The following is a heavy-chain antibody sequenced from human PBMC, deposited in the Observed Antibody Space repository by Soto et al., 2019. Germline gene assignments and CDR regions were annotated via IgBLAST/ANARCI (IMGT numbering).Heavy chain of an antibody. Sequence: ASVKVSCKSSGYTFTSYDINWVRQATGQGLEWMGWMNPNSGNTGNAQKFQGRITMTRNTSISTAYMELSSLRSEDTAVYYCARSVEWLASFDYWGQGTLVTVSS. V-gene: IGHV1-8*01. CDR3: ARSVEWLASFDY. D-gene: IGHD6-19*01. CDR2: MNPNSGNT. CDR1: GYTFTSYD. J-gene: IGHJ4*02.